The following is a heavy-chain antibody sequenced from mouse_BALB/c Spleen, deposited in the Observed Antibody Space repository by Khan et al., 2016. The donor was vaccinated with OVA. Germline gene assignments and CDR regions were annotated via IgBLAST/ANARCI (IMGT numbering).Heavy chain of an antibody. D-gene: IGHD1-1*01. V-gene: IGHV1-9*01. CDR2: ILPGSGSN. J-gene: IGHJ3*01. CDR1: GYTFSSYW. CDR3: ARGNDYDSSSWFGY. Sequence: QVQLKQSGAELMKPGASVKISCKATGYTFSSYWIEWVKQRPGHGLEWIGEILPGSGSNNYNEKFKGKATFTADTSSNPAYMQLSSLTSEDSTVYYCARGNDYDSSSWFGYWGQGTLVTVS.